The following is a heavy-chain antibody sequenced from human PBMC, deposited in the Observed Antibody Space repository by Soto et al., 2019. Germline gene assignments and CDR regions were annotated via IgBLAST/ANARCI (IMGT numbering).Heavy chain of an antibody. CDR2: IYYSGST. Sequence: PSETLSLTCTVSGGSISNYYWSWIRQPPGKGLEWIGYIYYSGSTNYNPSLKSRVTISVDTSQNQFSLKLNSVTAADTAVYYCARVGPYDSQSYMFRYDRFDPWGQGTQVTVSS. D-gene: IGHD3-10*01. CDR3: ARVGPYDSQSYMFRYDRFDP. J-gene: IGHJ5*02. V-gene: IGHV4-59*08. CDR1: GGSISNYY.